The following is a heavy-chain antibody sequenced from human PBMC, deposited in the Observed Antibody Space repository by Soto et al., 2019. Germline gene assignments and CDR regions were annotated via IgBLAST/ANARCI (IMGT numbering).Heavy chain of an antibody. CDR3: ARSRYYYDSSGYRYGVDV. D-gene: IGHD3-22*01. CDR1: GYTFTSYG. J-gene: IGHJ6*02. Sequence: ASVKVSCKASGYTFTSYGISWVRQAPGQGLEWMGWISAYNGNTNYAQKLQGRVTMTTDTSTSTAYMELRSLRSDDTAMYYCARSRYYYDSSGYRYGVDVWGQGTTVTVSS. CDR2: ISAYNGNT. V-gene: IGHV1-18*01.